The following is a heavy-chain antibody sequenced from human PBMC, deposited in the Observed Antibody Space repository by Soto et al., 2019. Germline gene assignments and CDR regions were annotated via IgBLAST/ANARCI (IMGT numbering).Heavy chain of an antibody. Sequence: EVQLVESGGGLVQPGGSLRLSCAGSGFTFSGYWMHWVRQAPGKGPVWVSRLHPNGTFTTNADSVKGRFTISRDNAKNTVYLQMNSLRADDTAVYYCARGGTSMTYWGLFYNWGQGTLVTVSS. CDR3: ARGGTSMTYWGLFYN. CDR2: LHPNGTFT. CDR1: GFTFSGYW. V-gene: IGHV3-74*01. D-gene: IGHD7-27*01. J-gene: IGHJ4*02.